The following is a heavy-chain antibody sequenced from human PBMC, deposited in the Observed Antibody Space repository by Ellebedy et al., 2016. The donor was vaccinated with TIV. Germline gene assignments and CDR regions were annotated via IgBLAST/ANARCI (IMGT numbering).Heavy chain of an antibody. V-gene: IGHV1-8*01. J-gene: IGHJ5*02. D-gene: IGHD2-8*01. CDR3: AREVPPGLMVYAINWFDP. Sequence: ASVKVSCKASGYTFTSYDINWVRQATGQGLEWMGWMNPNSSNTGYAQKFQGRVTMTRNTSINTAYMELRSLRSDDTAVYYCAREVPPGLMVYAINWFDPWGQGTLVTVSS. CDR2: MNPNSSNT. CDR1: GYTFTSYD.